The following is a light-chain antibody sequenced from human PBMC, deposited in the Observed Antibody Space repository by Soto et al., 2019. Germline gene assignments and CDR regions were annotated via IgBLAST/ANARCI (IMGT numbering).Light chain of an antibody. CDR1: QGISSY. Sequence: AIRMTQSPSSLSASTGDRVTITCRASQGISSYLAWYQQKPGKAPKLLIYAASTLKSGVPSRFSGSGSGTDFTLTISCLQSEDFATYYCQQYYSYPFLTFGGGTKVEIK. J-gene: IGKJ4*01. V-gene: IGKV1-8*01. CDR3: QQYYSYPFLT. CDR2: AAS.